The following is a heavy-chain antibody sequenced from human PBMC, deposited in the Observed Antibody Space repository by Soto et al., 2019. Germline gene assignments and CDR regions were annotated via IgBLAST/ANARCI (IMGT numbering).Heavy chain of an antibody. CDR2: IGTAGDT. D-gene: IGHD5-12*01. J-gene: IGHJ4*02. CDR3: AREAGHSGYDF. Sequence: EVQLVESGGGLVQPGGSLRLSCAASGFTFSSYDMHWVRQATGKGLEWVSAIGTAGDTYYPGSVKGRFTISRENAKNSLYLQMNSLRAGDTAVYYCAREAGHSGYDFWGQGTLVTVSS. V-gene: IGHV3-13*01. CDR1: GFTFSSYD.